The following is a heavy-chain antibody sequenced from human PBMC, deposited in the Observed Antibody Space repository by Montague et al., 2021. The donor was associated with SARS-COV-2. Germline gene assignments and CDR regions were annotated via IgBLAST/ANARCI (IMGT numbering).Heavy chain of an antibody. CDR2: VSDSGS. CDR3: ARDVRYYYDQ. CDR1: GGSNSRYY. J-gene: IGHJ4*02. V-gene: IGHV4-59*01. Sequence: SETLSLTCTVSGGSNSRYYWSWIRQPPGKGLEWIGYVSDSGSDYXLSLKSRVTISLDTSKNRFSLRVTSVTAADTAVYYCARDVRYYYDQWGQGILVTVSS. D-gene: IGHD3-10*01.